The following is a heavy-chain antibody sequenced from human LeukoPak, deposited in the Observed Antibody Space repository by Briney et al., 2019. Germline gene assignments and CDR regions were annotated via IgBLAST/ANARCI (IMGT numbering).Heavy chain of an antibody. D-gene: IGHD3-10*02. Sequence: PSQTLSLTCTVSGGSISSGGYYWSWIRQPPGKGLEWIGYIYHSGSTYYNPSLKSRVTMSVHTSKNQFSLKLSSVTAADTAVYYCARHVGLGDAFDIWGQGTMVTVSS. CDR1: GGSISSGGYY. CDR2: IYHSGST. J-gene: IGHJ3*02. CDR3: ARHVGLGDAFDI. V-gene: IGHV4-30-2*01.